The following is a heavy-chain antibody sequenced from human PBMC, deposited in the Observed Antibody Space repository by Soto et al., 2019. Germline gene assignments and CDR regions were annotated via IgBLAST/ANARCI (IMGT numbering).Heavy chain of an antibody. J-gene: IGHJ6*02. CDR2: MNPNSGNT. CDR1: GYTFTSYD. CDR3: ARGDYGSGSYYYYGMDV. V-gene: IGHV1-8*01. Sequence: QVQLVQSGVEVKKPGASVKVSCKASGYTFTSYDINWVRQATGQGLEWMGWMNPNSGNTGYAQKFQGRVTMTRNTSISTAYMELSSLRSEDTAVYYCARGDYGSGSYYYYGMDVWGQGTTVTVSS. D-gene: IGHD3-10*01.